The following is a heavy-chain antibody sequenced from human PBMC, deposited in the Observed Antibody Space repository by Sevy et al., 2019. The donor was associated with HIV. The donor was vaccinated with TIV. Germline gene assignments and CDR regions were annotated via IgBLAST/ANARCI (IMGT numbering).Heavy chain of an antibody. CDR2: FDPEDGET. CDR1: GYTLTELS. D-gene: IGHD6-6*01. Sequence: ASVKVSCKVSGYTLTELSMHWVRQAPGKGLEWMGGFDPEDGETIYAQKFQGRVTMTEDTSTDTAYMELSSLRSEDTAVYYCATDSRALGWFDPWGQGTLVTVSS. V-gene: IGHV1-24*01. J-gene: IGHJ5*02. CDR3: ATDSRALGWFDP.